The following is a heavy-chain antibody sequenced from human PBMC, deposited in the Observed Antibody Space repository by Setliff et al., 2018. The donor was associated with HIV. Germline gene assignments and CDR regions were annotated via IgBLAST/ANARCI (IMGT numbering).Heavy chain of an antibody. V-gene: IGHV4-34*01. Sequence: SETLSLTCVVNGESFRGHFWTWIRQTPGKGLEWLGEINHSGSTAYNLALESRVSMSIDTSKNQFSLKLTSVTAADTAIYYCARGRDYTGSWFRPFYLDFWGHGNLVTVSS. CDR2: INHSGST. D-gene: IGHD3-3*01. CDR1: GESFRGHF. CDR3: ARGRDYTGSWFRPFYLDF. J-gene: IGHJ4*01.